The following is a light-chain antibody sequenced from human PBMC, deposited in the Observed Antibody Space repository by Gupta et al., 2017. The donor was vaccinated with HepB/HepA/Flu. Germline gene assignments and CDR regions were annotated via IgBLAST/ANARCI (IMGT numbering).Light chain of an antibody. V-gene: IGKV1-33*01. CDR2: DAS. J-gene: IGKJ1*01. CDR1: QDISNY. CDR3: HGR. Sequence: DIQMTQSPSSLSASVGDRVTITCQASQDISNYLNWYQQKPGKAPKLLIYDASNWETGVTSSCSGSGSGTECPCTIRRVKSEDMSTNYCHGRFGQGTLVEIK.